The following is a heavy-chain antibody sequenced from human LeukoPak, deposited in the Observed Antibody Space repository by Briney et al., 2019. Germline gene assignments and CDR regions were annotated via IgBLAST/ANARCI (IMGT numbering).Heavy chain of an antibody. D-gene: IGHD2/OR15-2a*01. J-gene: IGHJ4*02. Sequence: SETLSLTCAVYGGFFSGYYWSWIRQPPGKGLEWIGEINHSGSTNYNPSLKSRVTISVDTSKNQFSLKLSSVTAADTAVYYCATQILLCHYYWGQGTLVTVSS. V-gene: IGHV4-34*01. CDR1: GGFFSGYY. CDR2: INHSGST. CDR3: ATQILLCHYY.